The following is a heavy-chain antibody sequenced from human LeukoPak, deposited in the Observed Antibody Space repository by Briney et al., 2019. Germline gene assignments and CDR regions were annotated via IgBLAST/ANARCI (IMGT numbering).Heavy chain of an antibody. V-gene: IGHV3-7*03. D-gene: IGHD3-22*01. CDR3: ARDLSPSDYYDSSGYYP. Sequence: GGSLRLSCAASEFTFSNNWMSWVRQAPGKGPEWVASIKEDGSIKYYVDSVKGRFTISRDNAKNSLYLQMNSLRAEDTALYYCARDLSPSDYYDSSGYYPWGQGTLVTVSS. CDR2: IKEDGSIK. J-gene: IGHJ5*02. CDR1: EFTFSNNW.